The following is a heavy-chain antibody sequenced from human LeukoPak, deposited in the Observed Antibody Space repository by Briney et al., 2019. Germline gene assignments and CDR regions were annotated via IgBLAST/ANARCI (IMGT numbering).Heavy chain of an antibody. CDR3: ARDFSWRQFDY. V-gene: IGHV3-7*01. Sequence: AGFTFSTSYMRWVPQAPGMGLGWVAEIGPDGSGPVYVDSVKGRFTISRDNAKNSLYLQMNSLRVEETAVYYCARDFSWRQFDYWGLGTLVTVSS. CDR1: GFTFSTSY. CDR2: IGPDGSGP. J-gene: IGHJ4*02.